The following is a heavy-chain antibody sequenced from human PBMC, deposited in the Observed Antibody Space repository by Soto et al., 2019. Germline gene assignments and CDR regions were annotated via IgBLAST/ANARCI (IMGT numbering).Heavy chain of an antibody. Sequence: GGSLRLSCAASGFTFSGYWMYWVRQSPGKGLVWVSRIDGDGTSTGYADSVKGRFTISRDNAKNTLYLQMNSLRAEDTAVYYCARDLWKVTIFGVVMVGAYGMDVWGQGTTVTVSS. D-gene: IGHD3-3*01. CDR3: ARDLWKVTIFGVVMVGAYGMDV. CDR1: GFTFSGYW. J-gene: IGHJ6*02. V-gene: IGHV3-74*01. CDR2: IDGDGTST.